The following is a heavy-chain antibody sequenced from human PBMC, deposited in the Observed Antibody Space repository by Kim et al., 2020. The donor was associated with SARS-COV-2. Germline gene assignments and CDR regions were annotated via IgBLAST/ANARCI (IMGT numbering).Heavy chain of an antibody. V-gene: IGHV1-18*04. CDR1: GYTFTSYG. CDR3: ARDRAYYYDSSGYHNWFDP. CDR2: ISAYNGNT. D-gene: IGHD3-22*01. Sequence: ASVKVSCKASGYTFTSYGISWVRQAPGQGLEWMGWISAYNGNTNYAQKLQGRVTMTTDTSTSTAYMELRSLRSDDTAVYYCARDRAYYYDSSGYHNWFDPWGQGTLVTVSS. J-gene: IGHJ5*02.